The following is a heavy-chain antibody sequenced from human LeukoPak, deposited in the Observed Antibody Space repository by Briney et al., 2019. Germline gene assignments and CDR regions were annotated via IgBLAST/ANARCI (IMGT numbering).Heavy chain of an antibody. Sequence: PSETLSLTCAVYGGSFRGYYWSCIRQPPGKGLEWIGYIYYSGSTNYNASLKSRVTISVDTSKNQFSLKLSSVTAADTAVYYCARDRPSSGWPTPFDYWGQGILVTVSS. CDR3: ARDRPSSGWPTPFDY. V-gene: IGHV4-59*01. D-gene: IGHD6-19*01. CDR2: IYYSGST. CDR1: GGSFRGYY. J-gene: IGHJ4*02.